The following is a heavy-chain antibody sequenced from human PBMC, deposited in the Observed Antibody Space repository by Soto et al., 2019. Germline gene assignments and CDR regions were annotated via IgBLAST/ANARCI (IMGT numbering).Heavy chain of an antibody. J-gene: IGHJ6*02. CDR2: ISGSGFST. V-gene: IGHV3-23*01. CDR1: GFTLSSYA. CDR3: AKVYVYSRKFYYYHGMDV. Sequence: QPGGSLRLSCAASGFTLSSYAMTWVRQAPGKGLEWVSAISGSGFSTYYADSVKGRFTISRDNSKNTLYLQMNSLRAEDTAVYYCAKVYVYSRKFYYYHGMDVWGQGTTVPVSS. D-gene: IGHD5-18*01.